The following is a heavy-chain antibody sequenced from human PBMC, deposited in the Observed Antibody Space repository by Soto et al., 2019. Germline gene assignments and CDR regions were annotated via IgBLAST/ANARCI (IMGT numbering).Heavy chain of an antibody. CDR2: INIDGSRI. CDR3: IRGDGDRFDGNGYLGRH. CDR1: GFTFSSYW. V-gene: IGHV3-74*01. D-gene: IGHD3-22*01. J-gene: IGHJ4*02. Sequence: EVQLVESGGGLVQPGGSLRLSCAASGFTFSSYWMHWVRQAPGKGLVWVSRINIDGSRISYADFVKGRCTISRDDAKNTGYMQMNSLGVERTAVYYCIRGDGDRFDGNGYLGRHWGQGTLVTVSS.